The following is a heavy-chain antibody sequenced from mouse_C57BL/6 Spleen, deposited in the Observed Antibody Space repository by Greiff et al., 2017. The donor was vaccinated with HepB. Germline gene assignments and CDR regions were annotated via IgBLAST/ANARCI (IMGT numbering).Heavy chain of an antibody. CDR1: GFTFSSYT. CDR3: ARRGWDLYYFDY. CDR2: ISGGGGNT. J-gene: IGHJ2*01. V-gene: IGHV5-9*01. Sequence: EVQVVESGGGLVKPGGSLKLSCAASGFTFSSYTMSWVRQTPEKRLEWVATISGGGGNTYYPDSVKGRFTISRDNAKNTLYLQMSSLRSEDTALYYCARRGWDLYYFDYWGQGTTLTVSS. D-gene: IGHD4-1*01.